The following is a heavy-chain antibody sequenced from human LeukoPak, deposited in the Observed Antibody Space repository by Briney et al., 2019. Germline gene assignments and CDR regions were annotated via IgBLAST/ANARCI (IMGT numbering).Heavy chain of an antibody. CDR2: IWYDGSNK. CDR3: ARGLLNYDILTGYYESDAFDI. Sequence: GGSLRLSCAASGFTFSSYGMHWVRQAPGKGLEWVAVIWYDGSNKYYADSVKGRFTISRDNSKNTLYLQMNSLRAEDTALYYCARGLLNYDILTGYYESDAFDIWGQGTMVTVSS. J-gene: IGHJ3*02. D-gene: IGHD3-9*01. V-gene: IGHV3-33*01. CDR1: GFTFSSYG.